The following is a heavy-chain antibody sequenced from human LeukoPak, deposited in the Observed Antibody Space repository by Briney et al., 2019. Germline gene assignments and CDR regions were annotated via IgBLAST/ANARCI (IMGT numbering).Heavy chain of an antibody. D-gene: IGHD7-27*01. CDR2: ISANRGGT. Sequence: ASVKVSCKASGYTFTDYYIHWGRQAPGQGGEYRGGISANRGGTNYAQMFQGRVTLTSDTSISTAFMELRSLRSDDTAVFYCARDSTGGYPDYWGQGTLVTVSA. V-gene: IGHV1-2*02. J-gene: IGHJ4*02. CDR1: GYTFTDYY. CDR3: ARDSTGGYPDY.